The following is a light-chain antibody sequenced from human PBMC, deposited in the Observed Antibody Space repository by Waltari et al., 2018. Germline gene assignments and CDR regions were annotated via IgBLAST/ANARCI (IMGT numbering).Light chain of an antibody. CDR3: QLYGSSPPMYT. V-gene: IGKV3-20*01. J-gene: IGKJ2*01. CDR1: QSVSSSY. Sequence: EVVLTQSPGTLSLSPGERVSLSCRASQSVSSSYIAWYQKRPGQAPRLLIYVAATRATGIPARFSGSGSGTDFTLTINRLEPEDFAVYYCQLYGSSPPMYTFGQGTKLQIK. CDR2: VAA.